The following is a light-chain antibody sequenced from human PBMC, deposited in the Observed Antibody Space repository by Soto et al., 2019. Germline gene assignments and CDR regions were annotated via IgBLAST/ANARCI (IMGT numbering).Light chain of an antibody. J-gene: IGKJ3*01. CDR3: PQSYTTLFT. Sequence: DIQMTQSPSSLSASVGDRVTITCRASRSISNYLNWYQQKPGKAPKLLIYAASSLQSGVPSRFSGSGSGTDFTLTISTLQPEDFATYSCPQSYTTLFTFGPGTNVDIK. CDR1: RSISNY. V-gene: IGKV1-39*01. CDR2: AAS.